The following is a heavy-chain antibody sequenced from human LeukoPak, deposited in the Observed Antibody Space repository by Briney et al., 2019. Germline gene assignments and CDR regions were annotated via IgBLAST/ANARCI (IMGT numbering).Heavy chain of an antibody. Sequence: GGSLRLSCAASGFTFSRYWMSWVRQAPGKGLEWVANIKQDGSEKHYVDSVKGRFTISRDNAKNSLYLQMNSLRAEDPAVYYCARDLKDYWGQGTLVNVSS. CDR3: ARDLKDY. CDR1: GFTFSRYW. J-gene: IGHJ4*02. CDR2: IKQDGSEK. V-gene: IGHV3-7*01.